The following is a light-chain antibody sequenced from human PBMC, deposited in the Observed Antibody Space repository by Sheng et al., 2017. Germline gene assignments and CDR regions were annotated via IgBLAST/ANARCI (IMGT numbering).Light chain of an antibody. CDR2: DAS. J-gene: IGKJ2*01. CDR3: LQDYKSPYT. V-gene: IGKV1D-13*01. Sequence: AIQLTQSPSSLSASVRDRVTITCRASQGISSALAWYQQKPGKAPKLLIYDASSLESGVPSRFSGSGSATDFTLTISSLQPEDFGTYYCLQDYKSPYTFGQGTKLEIK. CDR1: QGISSA.